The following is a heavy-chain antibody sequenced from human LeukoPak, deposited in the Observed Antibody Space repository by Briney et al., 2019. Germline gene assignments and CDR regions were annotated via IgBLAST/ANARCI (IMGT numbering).Heavy chain of an antibody. Sequence: SETLSLTCTVSGGSINTYYWSWIRQPPGKGLEWIGYIHYSGTTNYNPSLKSRVTISADTSKNQFSLKLSSVTAADTAVYYCARERRAPAAANWFDPWGQGTLVTVSS. CDR3: ARERRAPAAANWFDP. J-gene: IGHJ5*02. V-gene: IGHV4-59*12. D-gene: IGHD6-13*01. CDR1: GGSINTYY. CDR2: IHYSGTT.